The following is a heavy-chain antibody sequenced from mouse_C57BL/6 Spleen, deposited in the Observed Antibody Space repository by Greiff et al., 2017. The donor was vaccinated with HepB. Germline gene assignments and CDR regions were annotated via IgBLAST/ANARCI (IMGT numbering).Heavy chain of an antibody. CDR3: EGGYDVGLDY. CDR1: GFTFSSYA. CDR2: ISDGGSYT. D-gene: IGHD2-12*01. J-gene: IGHJ2*01. V-gene: IGHV5-4*03. Sequence: EVKLVESGGGLVKPGGSLKLSCAASGFTFSSYAMSWVRQTPEKRLEWVATISDGGSYTYYPDNVKGRFTISRDYAKNNLYLQMSHLKSEDTAMYYGEGGYDVGLDYWGQGTTLTVAS.